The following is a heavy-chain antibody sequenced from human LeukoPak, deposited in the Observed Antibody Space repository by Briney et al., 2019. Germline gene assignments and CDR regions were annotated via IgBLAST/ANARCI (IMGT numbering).Heavy chain of an antibody. CDR1: GGSISSSSYY. CDR3: ARLPTTGEMGFDY. CDR2: IYYSGST. J-gene: IGHJ4*02. Sequence: SETLSLTCTVSGGSISSSSYYWSWIRQPPGKGLEWIGYIYYSGSTNYNPSLKSRVTISVDTSKNQFSLKLSSVTAADTAVYYCARLPTTGEMGFDYWGQGTLVTVSS. V-gene: IGHV4-61*05. D-gene: IGHD4-17*01.